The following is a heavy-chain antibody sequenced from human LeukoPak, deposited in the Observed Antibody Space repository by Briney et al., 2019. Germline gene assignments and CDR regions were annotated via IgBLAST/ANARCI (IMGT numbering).Heavy chain of an antibody. CDR3: ACHSGWSGPSE. V-gene: IGHV3-11*03. CDR2: INISSSNI. Sequence: PGGSLRLSCAASGFRVSGYDLNWIRQAPGKGLEWIAYINISSSNIHYADSVRGRFTISRDNANNSLYLQLSSLRVEDTAVYYCACHSGWSGPSEWGQGTLVTVSS. CDR1: GFRVSGYD. J-gene: IGHJ4*02. D-gene: IGHD6-19*01.